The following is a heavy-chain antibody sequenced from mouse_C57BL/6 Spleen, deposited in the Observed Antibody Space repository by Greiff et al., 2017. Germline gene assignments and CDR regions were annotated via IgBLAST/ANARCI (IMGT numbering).Heavy chain of an antibody. V-gene: IGHV6-3*01. CDR1: GFTFSNYW. CDR2: IRLKSDNYAT. CDR3: TVLGAAWFAY. Sequence: EVKLMESGGGLVQPGGSMKLSCVASGFTFSNYWMNWVRQSPEKGLEWVAQIRLKSDNYATHYAESVKGRFTISRDDSKSSVYLQMNNLRAEDTGIYYCTVLGAAWFAYWGQGTLVTVSA. J-gene: IGHJ3*01.